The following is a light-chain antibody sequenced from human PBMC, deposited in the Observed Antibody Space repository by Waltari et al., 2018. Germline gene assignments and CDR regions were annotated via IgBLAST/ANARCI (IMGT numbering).Light chain of an antibody. CDR1: SRDVGGYNY. J-gene: IGLJ3*02. Sequence: QSALTQPASVSGSPGQSITISCTGTSRDVGGYNYVTWYQQHPGKAPKLMIFDVNKRPSGVSNRFPGAKSGNTASLTISGLQAEDEAEYHCSSYTSTNTWMFGGGTKLTVL. CDR3: SSYTSTNTWM. V-gene: IGLV2-14*03. CDR2: DVN.